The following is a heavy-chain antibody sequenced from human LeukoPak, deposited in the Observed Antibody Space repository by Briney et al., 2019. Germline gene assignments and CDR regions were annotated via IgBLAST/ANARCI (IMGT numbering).Heavy chain of an antibody. D-gene: IGHD1-26*01. CDR2: ISNSGNTK. Sequence: QPGGSLRLSCAASGFAFSNYEMNWIRQAPGKGLEWISYISNSGNTKYYADSVKGRFSISRDNANNSVYLQMNNLRAEDTALYHCARKGLGGELGGFDYWGQGTLVTVSS. CDR1: GFAFSNYE. J-gene: IGHJ4*02. CDR3: ARKGLGGELGGFDY. V-gene: IGHV3-48*03.